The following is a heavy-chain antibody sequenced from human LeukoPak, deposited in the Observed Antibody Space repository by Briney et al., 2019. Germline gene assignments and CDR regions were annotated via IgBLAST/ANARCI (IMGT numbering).Heavy chain of an antibody. V-gene: IGHV1-69*06. CDR2: IIPIFGTA. D-gene: IGHD5-12*01. CDR1: GGTFSSYA. Sequence: SVKVSCKASGGTFSSYAISWVRQAPGQGFEWMGGIIPIFGTANYAQKFQGRVTITADKSTSTAYMELSSLRSEDTAVYYCGRGARPPHYYYYMDVWGKGTTVTVSS. CDR3: GRGARPPHYYYYMDV. J-gene: IGHJ6*03.